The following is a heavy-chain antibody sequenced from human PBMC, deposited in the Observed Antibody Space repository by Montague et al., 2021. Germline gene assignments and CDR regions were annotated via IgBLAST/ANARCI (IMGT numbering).Heavy chain of an antibody. CDR3: VRSQDYCSSNSCLHYFDY. Sequence: SETLSLTCTVSGGSISGHFWSWVRQPPGKGLDYIGYIYYSGNTNYNPSLKSRVTISVGTSKNQFSLKLSSVTAADTAVYYCVRSQDYCSSNSCLHYFDYWGQGTLVTVSS. J-gene: IGHJ4*02. V-gene: IGHV4-59*08. CDR1: GGSISGHF. CDR2: IYYSGNT. D-gene: IGHD2-2*01.